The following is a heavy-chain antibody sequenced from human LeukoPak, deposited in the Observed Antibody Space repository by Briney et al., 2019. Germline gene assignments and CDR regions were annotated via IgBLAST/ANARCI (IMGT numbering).Heavy chain of an antibody. J-gene: IGHJ5*02. CDR2: ISGSGGST. CDR1: GFTFSSYA. V-gene: IGHV3-23*01. Sequence: GGSLRLSCAASGFTFSSYAMSWVRQAPGKGLEWVSAISGSGGSTYYADSVKGRFTISRDNSKNTLYLQMNSLRAEDTAVYYCAKDGDSYCSSTSCSLMNWFDPWGQGTLVTVSS. CDR3: AKDGDSYCSSTSCSLMNWFDP. D-gene: IGHD2-2*01.